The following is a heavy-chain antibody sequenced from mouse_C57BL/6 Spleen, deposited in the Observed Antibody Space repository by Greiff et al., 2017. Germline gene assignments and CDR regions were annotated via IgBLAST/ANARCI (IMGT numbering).Heavy chain of an antibody. CDR1: GFTFSSYG. V-gene: IGHV5-6*01. CDR2: ISSGGSYT. D-gene: IGHD1-1*01. CDR3: ARHEGYYGMGYAMDY. Sequence: DVQLVESGGDLVKPGGSLKLSCAASGFTFSSYGMSWVRQTPDKRLEWVATISSGGSYTYYPDSVKGRFTISRDNAKNTLYLQMSSLKSEDTAMYYCARHEGYYGMGYAMDYWGQGTSVTVSS. J-gene: IGHJ4*01.